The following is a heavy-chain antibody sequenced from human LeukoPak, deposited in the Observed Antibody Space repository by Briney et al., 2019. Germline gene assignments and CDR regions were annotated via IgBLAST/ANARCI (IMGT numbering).Heavy chain of an antibody. D-gene: IGHD6-13*01. CDR3: ARHKSSSTNWFDP. Sequence: PSETLSLTCTVSGGSISSSSYYWGWIRQPPGKGREWIGSIYYSGSTYYNPSLKSRVTISVDTSKNQFSLKLSSVTAADTAVYYCARHKSSSTNWFDPWGQGTLVTVSS. V-gene: IGHV4-39*01. CDR1: GGSISSSSYY. CDR2: IYYSGST. J-gene: IGHJ5*02.